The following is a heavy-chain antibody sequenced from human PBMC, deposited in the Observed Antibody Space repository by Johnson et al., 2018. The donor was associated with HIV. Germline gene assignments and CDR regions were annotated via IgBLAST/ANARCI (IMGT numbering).Heavy chain of an antibody. CDR3: ARERDSTLINDAFDM. J-gene: IGHJ3*02. CDR1: GFTFSSYA. V-gene: IGHV3-30*14. D-gene: IGHD6-13*01. Sequence: QVQLVESGGGVVQPGGSLRLSCAASGFTFSSYAMHWVRQAPGKGLEWVAVISYDGSNKYYADSVKGRFTISRDNSKNTLCLHMGSLRAEDLAVYYCARERDSTLINDAFDMWGQGTMVTVSS. CDR2: ISYDGSNK.